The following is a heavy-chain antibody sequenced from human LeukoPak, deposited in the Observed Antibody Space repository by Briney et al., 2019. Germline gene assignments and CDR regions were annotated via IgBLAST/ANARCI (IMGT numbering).Heavy chain of an antibody. CDR1: GFTFSSYS. D-gene: IGHD3-10*01. Sequence: PGGSLTLSCAASGFTFSSYSMHWVRQAPGKGLEWVAVISYDGSNKYYAASVKGRFTISIDTSKNTLYLQMNRLRAEDTAVYYCATLGMVRGVIAQGIDYWGQGTLVT. V-gene: IGHV3-30-3*01. CDR2: ISYDGSNK. CDR3: ATLGMVRGVIAQGIDY. J-gene: IGHJ4*02.